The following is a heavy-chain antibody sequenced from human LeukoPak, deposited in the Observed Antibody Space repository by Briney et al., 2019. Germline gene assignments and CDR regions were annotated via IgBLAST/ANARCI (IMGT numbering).Heavy chain of an antibody. CDR2: ISSNGDNT. Sequence: GGSLRLSCAASGFTFSSHSMNRVRQAPGKGLEFVSAISSNGDNTYYANSVKGRFNISRDNSRKTLYLQMGSLRADDMAVYYCARDTTYFSSGTYDNWGQGTLVTVSS. CDR3: ARDTTYFSSGTYDN. J-gene: IGHJ4*02. V-gene: IGHV3-64*01. D-gene: IGHD1-26*01. CDR1: GFTFSSHS.